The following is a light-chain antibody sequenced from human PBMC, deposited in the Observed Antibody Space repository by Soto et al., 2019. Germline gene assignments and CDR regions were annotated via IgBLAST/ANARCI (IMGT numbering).Light chain of an antibody. Sequence: QSVLTQAPSASGTPGQRVTISCSGRSSNIGSNTVSWYQQVPGTAPKLLIYSNDQRPSGVPDRFSGSKSGTSASLAIGGLQSEDEADYYCAAWDDSLNGWVFGGGTKVTVL. CDR3: AAWDDSLNGWV. CDR2: SND. V-gene: IGLV1-44*01. J-gene: IGLJ3*02. CDR1: SSNIGSNT.